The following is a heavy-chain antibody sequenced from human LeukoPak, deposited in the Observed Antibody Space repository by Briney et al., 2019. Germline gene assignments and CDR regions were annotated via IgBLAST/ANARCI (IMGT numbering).Heavy chain of an antibody. CDR1: GGSITTTNF. Sequence: PSGTLSLTCGVPGGSITTTNFWSWVRQPPGGGLEWIGEISLRGRTQYNPSLKSRVNISIDESKSHLYLSLASVTAADTAVYYCARESGPYCPFGHWGQGTLVAVTS. D-gene: IGHD1-26*01. CDR2: ISLRGRT. J-gene: IGHJ5*02. V-gene: IGHV4-4*02. CDR3: ARESGPYCPFGH.